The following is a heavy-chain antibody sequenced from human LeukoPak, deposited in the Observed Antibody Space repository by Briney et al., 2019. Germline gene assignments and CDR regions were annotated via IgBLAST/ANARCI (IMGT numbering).Heavy chain of an antibody. J-gene: IGHJ4*02. CDR3: ARHEFDYFDY. V-gene: IGHV3-21*01. D-gene: IGHD3-10*01. CDR1: GFTFSSYA. CDR2: ISSSSSYI. Sequence: NPGGSLRLSCAASGFTFSSYAMSWVRQAPGKGLEWVSSISSSSSYIYYADSVKGRFTISRANAKNSLYLQMNSLRAEDTAVYYCARHEFDYFDYWGQGTLVTVSS.